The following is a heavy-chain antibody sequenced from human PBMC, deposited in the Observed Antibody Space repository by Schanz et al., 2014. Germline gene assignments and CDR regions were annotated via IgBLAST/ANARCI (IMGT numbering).Heavy chain of an antibody. Sequence: EVQLVESGGGLVKPGGSLRLSCGVSGFTASSHSMNWVRQAPGNGLEWVSSSSSRSSHIYYADSVKGRFTVSRDNAKNSGYLQMNGLRVEDTAVDYCVRERTNYDGNSYYIDLWGKGTLVTVSS. CDR1: GFTASSHS. V-gene: IGHV3-21*02. CDR2: SSSRSSHI. J-gene: IGHJ4*02. CDR3: VRERTNYDGNSYYIDL. D-gene: IGHD3-22*01.